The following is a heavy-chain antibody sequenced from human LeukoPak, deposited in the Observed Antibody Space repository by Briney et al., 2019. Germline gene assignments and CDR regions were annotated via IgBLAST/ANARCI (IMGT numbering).Heavy chain of an antibody. Sequence: SETLSLTCTVSGGSISSSSYYWGWIRQPPGKGLEWIGSIYYSGSTYYNPSLKSRVTISVDTSKNQFSLKLSSVTAADTAVYYCATDSSGYSFLDYWGQGTLVTVSS. CDR3: ATDSSGYSFLDY. J-gene: IGHJ4*02. CDR1: GGSISSSSYY. D-gene: IGHD3-22*01. CDR2: IYYSGST. V-gene: IGHV4-39*07.